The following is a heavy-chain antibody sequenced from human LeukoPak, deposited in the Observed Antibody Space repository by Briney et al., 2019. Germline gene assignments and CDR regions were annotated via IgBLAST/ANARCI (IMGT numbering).Heavy chain of an antibody. J-gene: IGHJ5*02. D-gene: IGHD6-19*01. Sequence: SETLSLTCAVYGGSFSGYYWSWIRQPPGKGLEWIGEINHSGSTNYNPSLKSRVTISVDTSKNQFSLKLSSVTAADTAVYYCARDVAKGSGWYTLPNWFDPWGQGTLVTVSS. V-gene: IGHV4-34*01. CDR3: ARDVAKGSGWYTLPNWFDP. CDR2: INHSGST. CDR1: GGSFSGYY.